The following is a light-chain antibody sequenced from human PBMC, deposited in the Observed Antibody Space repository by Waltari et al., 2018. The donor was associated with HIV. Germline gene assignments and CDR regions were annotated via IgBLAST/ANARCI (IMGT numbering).Light chain of an antibody. J-gene: IGKJ3*01. V-gene: IGKV1-6*01. CDR1: QNIRRD. CDR3: LQDDSFPLT. CDR2: AAS. Sequence: AIHMPQSPPSLSASVRDRVTITDRASQNIRRDLGWYQQKPGKAPKLLIYAASTLQTGVSSRFRGGGSGTEFTLTINGLQSEDSATYYCLQDDSFPLTSGPGTKVDLK.